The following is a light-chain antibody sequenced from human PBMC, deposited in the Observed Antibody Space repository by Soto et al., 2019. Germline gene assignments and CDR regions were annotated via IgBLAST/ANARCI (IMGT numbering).Light chain of an antibody. CDR3: AAWDDSLNGRV. Sequence: QTVVTQPPSASGTAGQRVTISCSGSSSNIGGNPVNWYQQLPGTAPKLLIYSNNQRPSGVPDRVSGSKSGTSASLAISGLQSEDEADYYCAAWDDSLNGRVFGGGTKVTVL. CDR2: SNN. V-gene: IGLV1-44*01. CDR1: SSNIGGNP. J-gene: IGLJ3*02.